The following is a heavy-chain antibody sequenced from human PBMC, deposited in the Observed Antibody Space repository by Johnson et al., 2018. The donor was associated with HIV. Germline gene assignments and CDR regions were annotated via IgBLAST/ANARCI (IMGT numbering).Heavy chain of an antibody. J-gene: IGHJ3*02. D-gene: IGHD2-15*01. CDR1: GFTVSSNY. CDR3: ARPTYCSGGSCKPPVSTDDAFDI. CDR2: IYSGGST. Sequence: EVQLMESGGGLVKPGGSLRLSCAASGFTVSSNYMSWVRQAPGKGLEWVSVIYSGGSTYYADSVKGRFTISRDNSKNSLYLQMNTLRAEDTAVYYCARPTYCSGGSCKPPVSTDDAFDIWGRGTMVTVSS. V-gene: IGHV3-66*01.